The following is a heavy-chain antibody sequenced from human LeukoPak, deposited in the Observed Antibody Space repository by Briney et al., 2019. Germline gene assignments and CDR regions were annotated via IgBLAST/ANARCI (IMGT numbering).Heavy chain of an antibody. Sequence: ASVKVSCKASGYTFTSYYMHWVRQAPGQGLEWMGLINPTGGSTGYAQKFQGRVTMTRDMSTSTDYMELSSLRSEDTAVYYCARAPRLVAATGIRGWFDPWGQGTLVTVSS. D-gene: IGHD2-15*01. V-gene: IGHV1-46*01. CDR1: GYTFTSYY. CDR3: ARAPRLVAATGIRGWFDP. J-gene: IGHJ5*02. CDR2: INPTGGST.